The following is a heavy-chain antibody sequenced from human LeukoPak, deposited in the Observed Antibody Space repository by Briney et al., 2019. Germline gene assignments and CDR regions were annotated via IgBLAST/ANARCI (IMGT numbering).Heavy chain of an antibody. J-gene: IGHJ4*02. D-gene: IGHD3-3*01. CDR1: GASISGSDYY. CDR3: ARDPRGDGNYFDY. V-gene: IGHV4-39*02. CDR2: IYYSGNT. Sequence: SETLSLTCTVSGASISGSDYYWGWVRLPPGKGLEWIGGIYYSGNTYYNPSLKSRVTISVDTSKNQFSLRLSSVTAADTAVYYCARDPRGDGNYFDYWGQGTLVTVSS.